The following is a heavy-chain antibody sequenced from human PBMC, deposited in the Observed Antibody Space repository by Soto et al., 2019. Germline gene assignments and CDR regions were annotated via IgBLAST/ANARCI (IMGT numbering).Heavy chain of an antibody. V-gene: IGHV1-2*04. Sequence: ASVKVSCKASGYTFTGYYMHWVRQAPGQGLEWMGWINPNSGGTNYAQKFQGLVTMTRDTSISTAYMELSRLRSDDTAVYYCARDKSKAGTTPLFDYWGQGTLVTVSS. J-gene: IGHJ4*02. CDR3: ARDKSKAGTTPLFDY. D-gene: IGHD1-7*01. CDR1: GYTFTGYY. CDR2: INPNSGGT.